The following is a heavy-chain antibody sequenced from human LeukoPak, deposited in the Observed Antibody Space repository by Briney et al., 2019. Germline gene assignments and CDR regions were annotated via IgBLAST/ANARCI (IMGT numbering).Heavy chain of an antibody. D-gene: IGHD6-19*01. CDR2: IYPGDSDT. Sequence: GESLKISCKGSGYSFSSYWIGWVRQMPGKGLEWMGIIYPGDSDTRYSPSFQGQVTISADKSISTAYLQWSSLSASDTAMYYCARHRPYSSGWRHFDYWGQGTLVTVSS. V-gene: IGHV5-51*01. CDR1: GYSFSSYW. CDR3: ARHRPYSSGWRHFDY. J-gene: IGHJ4*02.